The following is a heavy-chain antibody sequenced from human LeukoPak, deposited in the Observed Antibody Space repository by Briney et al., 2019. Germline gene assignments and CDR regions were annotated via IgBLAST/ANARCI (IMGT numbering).Heavy chain of an antibody. CDR1: GGTLSSYA. V-gene: IGHV1-69*01. CDR2: IIPIFGTA. J-gene: IGHJ6*02. CDR3: AMGEYSSSSVGYYGMDV. Sequence: GSSVKVSCKASGGTLSSYAISWVRQAPGQGLEWMGGIIPIFGTANYAQKFQGRVTITADESTSTAYMELSSLRSEDTAVYYCAMGEYSSSSVGYYGMDVWGQGTTVTVSS. D-gene: IGHD6-6*01.